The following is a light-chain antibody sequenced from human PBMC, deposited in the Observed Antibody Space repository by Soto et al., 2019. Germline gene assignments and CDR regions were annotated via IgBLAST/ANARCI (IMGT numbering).Light chain of an antibody. CDR3: HSYDSSLGAYV. CDR1: SSNIGAGYD. J-gene: IGLJ1*01. CDR2: GNS. Sequence: QLVLTQPPSVSGAPGQRVTISCTGSSSNIGAGYDVHWYQQLPGTAPKLLIYGNSNRPSGVPDRFSGSKSGTSASLAITGLQAEDEADYHCHSYDSSLGAYVFGTGTKLTVL. V-gene: IGLV1-40*01.